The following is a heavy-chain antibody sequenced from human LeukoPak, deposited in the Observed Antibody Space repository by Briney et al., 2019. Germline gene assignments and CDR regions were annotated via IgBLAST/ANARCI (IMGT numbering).Heavy chain of an antibody. CDR2: INPNSGGT. Sequence: ASVKVSCKASGYTFTDYHMHWVRQAPGQGLEWMGWINPNSGGTNYAQKFQGRVTMTRDTSITTAYMELSRLTSDDTAVYYCARGGYSDYDSNYWGQGTLVTVSS. J-gene: IGHJ4*02. CDR3: ARGGYSDYDSNY. V-gene: IGHV1-2*02. D-gene: IGHD5-12*01. CDR1: GYTFTDYH.